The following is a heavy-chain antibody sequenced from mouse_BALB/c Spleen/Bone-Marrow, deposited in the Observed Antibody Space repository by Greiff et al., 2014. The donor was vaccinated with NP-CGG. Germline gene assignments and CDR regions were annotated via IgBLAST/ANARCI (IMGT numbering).Heavy chain of an antibody. V-gene: IGHV3-2*02. CDR3: ARGHYYGYGYFDV. CDR2: ISYSGST. J-gene: IGHJ1*01. Sequence: VQLKQSGPGLVKPSQSLSLTCTVTGYSITNVYAWNWIRQFPGNKLEWLGYISYSGSTSYIPSLKSRISITRDTSKNQFFLQLSSVTTGDTATYYCARGHYYGYGYFDVWGAGTTVTVSA. D-gene: IGHD1-2*01. CDR1: GYSITNVYA.